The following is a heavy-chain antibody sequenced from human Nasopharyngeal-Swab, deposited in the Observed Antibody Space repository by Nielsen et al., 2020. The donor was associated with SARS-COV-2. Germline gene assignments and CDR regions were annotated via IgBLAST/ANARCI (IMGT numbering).Heavy chain of an antibody. CDR1: GYSFVNHW. Sequence: GESLKISCMASGYSFVNHWMGWVRQKPGKGLEWMGMVYPGNSEVAYSPSFQGQVTISADKSTNTAYLQWKRLRASDSAMYFCARRAARDGYNYEVDPWGQGTLVTVSS. CDR3: ARRAARDGYNYEVDP. CDR2: VYPGNSEV. V-gene: IGHV5-51*01. D-gene: IGHD5-24*01. J-gene: IGHJ5*02.